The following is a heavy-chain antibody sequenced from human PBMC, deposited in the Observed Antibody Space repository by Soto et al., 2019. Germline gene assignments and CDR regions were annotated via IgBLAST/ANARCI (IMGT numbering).Heavy chain of an antibody. CDR1: GGTFSSYA. D-gene: IGHD4-17*01. CDR3: GRFAVTTLYH. CDR2: INAGNGNT. Sequence: ASVKVSCKASGGTFSSYAISWVRQAPGQRLEWMGWINAGNGNTKYSQKFQDRVTITRDTSASTAYMELSSLRSEDTAVYYCGRFAVTTLYHWGRGTLLTVSS. J-gene: IGHJ4*02. V-gene: IGHV1-3*01.